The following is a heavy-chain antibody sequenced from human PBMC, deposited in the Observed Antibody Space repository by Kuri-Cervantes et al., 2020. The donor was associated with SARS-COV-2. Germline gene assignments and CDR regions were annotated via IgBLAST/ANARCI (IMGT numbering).Heavy chain of an antibody. D-gene: IGHD2-15*01. CDR1: GFTFTSHA. Sequence: GEFLKISCAVSGFTFTSHAMHWVRQAPGSGLEWVALISYDGNNKFYADSVKGRFTISRDNSKNTLYLQMNSLRAEDTAVYYCAKDQHGIVVVVAAIDYWGQGTLVTVSS. CDR2: ISYDGNNK. V-gene: IGHV3-30*18. J-gene: IGHJ4*02. CDR3: AKDQHGIVVVVAAIDY.